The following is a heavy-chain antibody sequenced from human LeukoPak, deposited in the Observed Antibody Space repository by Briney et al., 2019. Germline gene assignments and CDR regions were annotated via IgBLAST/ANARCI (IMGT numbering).Heavy chain of an antibody. V-gene: IGHV3-30-3*01. Sequence: PGGSLRLSCAASGFTFSSCAMHWVRQAPGKGLEWVAVISYDGSNKYYADSVKGRFTISRDNSKNTLYLQMNSLRAEDTAVYYCARPYYDILTGYAYFDYWGQGTLVTVSS. J-gene: IGHJ4*02. CDR3: ARPYYDILTGYAYFDY. CDR1: GFTFSSCA. CDR2: ISYDGSNK. D-gene: IGHD3-9*01.